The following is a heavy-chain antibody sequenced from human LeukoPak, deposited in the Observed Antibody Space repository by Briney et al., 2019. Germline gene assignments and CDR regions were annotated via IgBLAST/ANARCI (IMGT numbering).Heavy chain of an antibody. CDR2: IRYDGSSK. CDR3: ARYSGNYGLDY. CDR1: GFTFSNYV. J-gene: IGHJ4*02. V-gene: IGHV3-30*02. D-gene: IGHD4-17*01. Sequence: PGRSLRLSCAASGFTFSNYVIHWVRQPPGKGLEWVSLIRYDGSSKYYADSVRGRFTISRDNSKNTLYLQMNSPRAEDTAVYYCARYSGNYGLDYWGQGTLVTVSS.